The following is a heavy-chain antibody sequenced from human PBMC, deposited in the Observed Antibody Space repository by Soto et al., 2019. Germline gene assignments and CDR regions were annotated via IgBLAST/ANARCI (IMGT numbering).Heavy chain of an antibody. Sequence: SETLSLTCTVSGGSISSYYWSWIRQPPGKGLEWIGYIYYSGSTNYNPSLKSRVTISVDTSKNQFSLKLSSVTAADTAVYYCASLHSSGWCYFDYWGQGTPVTVSS. CDR2: IYYSGST. CDR3: ASLHSSGWCYFDY. V-gene: IGHV4-59*08. D-gene: IGHD6-19*01. CDR1: GGSISSYY. J-gene: IGHJ4*02.